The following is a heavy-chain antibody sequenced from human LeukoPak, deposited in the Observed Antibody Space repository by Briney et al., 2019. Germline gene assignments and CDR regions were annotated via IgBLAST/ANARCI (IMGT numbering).Heavy chain of an antibody. Sequence: PPETLSLTCTVSGGSISSYYWSWIRQPPGKGLEWIGYIYYSGSTNYNPSLKSRVTISVDTSKNQFALKLSSVTAADTAVYYCARRDTNYAFDIWGQGTMVTVSS. V-gene: IGHV4-59*01. CDR3: ARRDTNYAFDI. J-gene: IGHJ3*02. CDR2: IYYSGST. CDR1: GGSISSYY.